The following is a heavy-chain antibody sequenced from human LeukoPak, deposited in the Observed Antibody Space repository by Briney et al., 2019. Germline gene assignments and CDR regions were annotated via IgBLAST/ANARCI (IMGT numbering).Heavy chain of an antibody. D-gene: IGHD4/OR15-4a*01. CDR1: GYTFTGYH. Sequence: GASVKVSCKASGYTFTGYHMHWVRQAPGQGLEWMGRINPNSGGTNYAQKFQGRVTMTRDTSISTAYMELSRLRSDDTAVYYCARVKFNYGDHAFDIWGQGTMVTVSS. CDR2: INPNSGGT. V-gene: IGHV1-2*06. J-gene: IGHJ3*02. CDR3: ARVKFNYGDHAFDI.